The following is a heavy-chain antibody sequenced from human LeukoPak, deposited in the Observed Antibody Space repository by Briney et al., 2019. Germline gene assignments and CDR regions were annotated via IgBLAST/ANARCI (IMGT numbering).Heavy chain of an antibody. J-gene: IGHJ3*02. D-gene: IGHD2-15*01. CDR2: IIPIFGIA. CDR3: ARVRGGGPDAFDI. Sequence: SVKVSCKASGGTFSSYAISWVRLAPGQGLEWMGRIIPIFGIANYAQKFQGRVTITADKSTSTAYMELSSLRSEDTAVYYCARVRGGGPDAFDIWGQGTMVTVSS. CDR1: GGTFSSYA. V-gene: IGHV1-69*04.